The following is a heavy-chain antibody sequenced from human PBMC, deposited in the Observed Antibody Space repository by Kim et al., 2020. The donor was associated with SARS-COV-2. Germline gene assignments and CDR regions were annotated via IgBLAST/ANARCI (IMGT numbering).Heavy chain of an antibody. J-gene: IGHJ4*02. CDR3: AREHGALDY. CDR1: GFTFSSYW. CDR2: INQDGSEK. V-gene: IGHV3-7*03. Sequence: GGSLRLSCAVSGFTFSSYWMSWARQAPGKGLEWVANINQDGSEKYYVDSVKGRFTISRDHAKNSLYLQMNSLRAVDTAVYYCAREHGALDYWGQGTLVTVSS. D-gene: IGHD4-17*01.